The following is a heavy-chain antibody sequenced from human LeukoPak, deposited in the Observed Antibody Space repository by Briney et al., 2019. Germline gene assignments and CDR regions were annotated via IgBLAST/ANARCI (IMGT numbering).Heavy chain of an antibody. D-gene: IGHD7-27*01. CDR2: TYTDGST. CDR3: ARAPNWGLVDY. Sequence: PGGSLRLSCAASRFTVSSSYMTWVRQAPGKGLEWVSLTYTDGSTYYADSVKGRFTVSRDNSKNTLHLQMNSLRAEDTAVYYCARAPNWGLVDYWGQGTLVTVSS. CDR1: RFTVSSSY. V-gene: IGHV3-66*01. J-gene: IGHJ4*02.